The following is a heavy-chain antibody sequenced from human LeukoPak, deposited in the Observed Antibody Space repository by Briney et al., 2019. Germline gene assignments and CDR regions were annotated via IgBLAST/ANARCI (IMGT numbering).Heavy chain of an antibody. CDR3: ARGSGYGDSPGLD. D-gene: IGHD4-17*01. V-gene: IGHV1-2*06. J-gene: IGHJ4*02. CDR1: GYTFTDYY. CDR2: INPNSGGA. Sequence: ASVTVSCKASGYTFTDYYMHWVRQAPGQGLEWMGRINPNSGGANYAQQFQGRVTMTRDTSITTAYMEVARLTSDDTAVYYCARGSGYGDSPGLDWGQGTLVTVSS.